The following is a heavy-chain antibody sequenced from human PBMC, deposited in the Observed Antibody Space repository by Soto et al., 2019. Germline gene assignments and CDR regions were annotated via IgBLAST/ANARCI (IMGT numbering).Heavy chain of an antibody. V-gene: IGHV4-59*01. CDR2: VYDTGST. Sequence: PSETLSLTCTVSGGSISSYYWSWIRQPPGKGLEWIGYVYDTGSTNYNPSLKSRVTISVDTSKNQFSLRLTSVTAADTAVYFCARYYCSSTTCYFLDYWGQGTLVTVSS. J-gene: IGHJ4*02. CDR1: GGSISSYY. D-gene: IGHD2-2*01. CDR3: ARYYCSSTTCYFLDY.